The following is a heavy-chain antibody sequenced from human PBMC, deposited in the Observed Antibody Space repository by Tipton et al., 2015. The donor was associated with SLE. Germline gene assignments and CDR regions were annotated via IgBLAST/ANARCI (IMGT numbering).Heavy chain of an antibody. V-gene: IGHV4-61*02. CDR2: IYTSGST. Sequence: TLSFTCTVSGGSISSGSYYWSWIRQPAGKGLEWIGRIYTSGSTNYNPSLKSRVTISVDTSKNQFSLKLSSVTAADTAVYYCARALSSSGGFDYWGQGTLVTVSS. D-gene: IGHD6-13*01. CDR1: GGSISSGSYY. J-gene: IGHJ4*02. CDR3: ARALSSSGGFDY.